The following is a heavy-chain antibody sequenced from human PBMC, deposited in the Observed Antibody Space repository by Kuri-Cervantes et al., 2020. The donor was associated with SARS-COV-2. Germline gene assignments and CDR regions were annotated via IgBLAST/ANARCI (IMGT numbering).Heavy chain of an antibody. CDR2: IWYDGSNK. CDR3: ARDRFHYGGNSFSVGRTDGYVWGDKYYYGMDV. D-gene: IGHD4-23*01. J-gene: IGHJ6*02. V-gene: IGHV3-33*01. Sequence: GGSLRLSCAASGFTFSSYGMHWVRQAPGKGLEWVAVIWYDGSNKYYADSVKGRFTISRDNAKNSLYLQMNSLRAEDTAVYYCARDRFHYGGNSFSVGRTDGYVWGDKYYYGMDVWGQGTTVTVSS. CDR1: GFTFSSYG.